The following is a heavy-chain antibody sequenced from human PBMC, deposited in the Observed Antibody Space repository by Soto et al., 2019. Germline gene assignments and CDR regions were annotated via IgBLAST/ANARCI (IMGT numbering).Heavy chain of an antibody. CDR2: ISYDGSNK. V-gene: IGHV3-30-3*01. D-gene: IGHD6-13*01. J-gene: IGHJ4*02. CDR3: ASSQYSSSWYRT. CDR1: GFTFSSYA. Sequence: QVQLVESGGGVVQPGRSLRLSCAASGFTFSSYAMHWVRQAPGKGLEWVAVISYDGSNKYYADSVKGRFTISRDNSKNRLYLQMNSPRAEDTAVYYCASSQYSSSWYRTWGQGTLVTVSS.